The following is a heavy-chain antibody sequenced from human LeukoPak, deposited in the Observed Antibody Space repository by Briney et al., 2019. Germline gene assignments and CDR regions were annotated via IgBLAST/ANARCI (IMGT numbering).Heavy chain of an antibody. V-gene: IGHV3-21*06. J-gene: IGHJ4*02. D-gene: IGHD1-14*01. Sequence: GGSLRLSCTASGLTFSTSGFNWVRQAPGKGLEWVASIGPTGSDRYHADSIKGRFTISRDNANNFLYLQMNSRRAEDTAVYYGATETNGRHYDYWGQGTLLTVSS. CDR2: IGPTGSDR. CDR1: GLTFSTSG. CDR3: ATETNGRHYDY.